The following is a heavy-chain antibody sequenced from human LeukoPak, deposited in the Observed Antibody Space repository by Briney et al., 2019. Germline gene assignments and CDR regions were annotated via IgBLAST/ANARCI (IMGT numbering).Heavy chain of an antibody. V-gene: IGHV3-23*01. CDR2: LTATGGAT. J-gene: IGHJ4*02. CDR3: AMCSRGSTSCYYAY. D-gene: IGHD2-2*01. Sequence: GGSLRLSCAASGFTFSNYAMSWVRQAPGQGMEWVSTLTATGGATYYAGSVKGRFTISRDNSKNTLYLQMNSLKAEDTALYYWAMCSRGSTSCYYAYWGQGTLVTVSS. CDR1: GFTFSNYA.